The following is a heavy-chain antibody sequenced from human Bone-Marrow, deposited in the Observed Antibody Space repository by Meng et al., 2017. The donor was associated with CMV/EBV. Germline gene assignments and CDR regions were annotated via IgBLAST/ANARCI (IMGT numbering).Heavy chain of an antibody. CDR2: IYYSGST. V-gene: IGHV4-59*01. Sequence: SETLSLTCTVSGGSISSYYWSWIRQPPGKGLEWIGYIYYSGSTNYNPSLKSRVTISVDTSKNQFSLNLTSVTTADTALYYCARGSSNSWYYGMDVWGQGTSVTVSS. CDR3: ARGSSNSWYYGMDV. D-gene: IGHD6-13*01. CDR1: GGSISSYY. J-gene: IGHJ6*02.